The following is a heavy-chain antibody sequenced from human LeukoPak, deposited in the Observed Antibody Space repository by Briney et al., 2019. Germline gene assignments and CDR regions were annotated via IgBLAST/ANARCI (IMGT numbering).Heavy chain of an antibody. Sequence: GGSLRLSCAASGFTFSRYGMHWVRQAPGKGLEWVAYIRKDGSDKYYADSVKGRFTISRDSPKNMLYLQMNSLRAEETAVYYCARRIAAALDYWGQGTLVTVSS. CDR2: IRKDGSDK. V-gene: IGHV3-30*02. CDR1: GFTFSRYG. D-gene: IGHD6-13*01. J-gene: IGHJ4*02. CDR3: ARRIAAALDY.